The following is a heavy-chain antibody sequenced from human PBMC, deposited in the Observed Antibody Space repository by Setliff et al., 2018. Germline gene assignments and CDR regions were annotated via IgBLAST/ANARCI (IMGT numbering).Heavy chain of an antibody. Sequence: GGSLRLSCAASGFIFSNYAMHWVRQAPGKGLEWVAVTSYDGINKYYADSVKGRFTISRDNAKNSLYLEMSSLRADDTALYYCARGFRGVVGLYYYYFMDVWGKGTTVTVSS. V-gene: IGHV3-30*07. J-gene: IGHJ6*03. CDR3: ARGFRGVVGLYYYYFMDV. CDR1: GFIFSNYA. CDR2: TSYDGINK. D-gene: IGHD3-10*01.